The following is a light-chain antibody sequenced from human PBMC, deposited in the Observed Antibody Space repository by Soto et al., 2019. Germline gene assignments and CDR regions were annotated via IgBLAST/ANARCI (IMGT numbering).Light chain of an antibody. V-gene: IGLV2-14*01. J-gene: IGLJ1*01. CDR2: DVI. CDR3: SSYTTRTIPYV. CDR1: SSDVGGYDF. Sequence: QSALTQPASVSGSPGQSITISCTGTSSDVGGYDFVSWYQQHPGKAPKLMIYDVIYRPSGISYRFSGSKSGNTASLTISGLLAEDEADYYCSSYTTRTIPYVLGTGTKVTVL.